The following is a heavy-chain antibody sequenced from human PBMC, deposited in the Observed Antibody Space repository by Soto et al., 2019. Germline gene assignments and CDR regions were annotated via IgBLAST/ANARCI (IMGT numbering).Heavy chain of an antibody. D-gene: IGHD3-10*01. Sequence: RGESLKISCKGSGYSFTSYWIGWVRQMPGKGLEWMGIIYPGDSDTRYSPSFQGQVTISADKSISTAYLQWSSLKASDTAMYYCARTAKYYYGSGSYYIFRGMDVWGQGTTVTVSS. CDR2: IYPGDSDT. CDR3: ARTAKYYYGSGSYYIFRGMDV. V-gene: IGHV5-51*01. CDR1: GYSFTSYW. J-gene: IGHJ6*02.